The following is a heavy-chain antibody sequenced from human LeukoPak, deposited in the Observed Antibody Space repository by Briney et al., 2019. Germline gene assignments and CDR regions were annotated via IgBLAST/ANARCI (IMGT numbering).Heavy chain of an antibody. CDR2: IYHSGST. Sequence: SETLSLTCAVSGGSVSSSNWWSWVRQPPGKGLEWIGEIYHSGSTNYNPSLKSRVTISVDKSKNQFSLKLSSVTAADTAVYYCARRGYYYDSSGYLDYWGQGTLVTVSS. CDR3: ARRGYYYDSSGYLDY. D-gene: IGHD3-22*01. V-gene: IGHV4-4*02. CDR1: GGSVSSSNW. J-gene: IGHJ4*02.